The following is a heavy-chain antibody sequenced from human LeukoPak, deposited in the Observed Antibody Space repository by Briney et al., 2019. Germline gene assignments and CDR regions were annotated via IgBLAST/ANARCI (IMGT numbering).Heavy chain of an antibody. V-gene: IGHV3-30*03. CDR3: ARGPTRGSWPGEADY. Sequence: GGSLRLSCAASGFTFSNYVMHWARQAPGKGLEWVALISYDGNNKYYSDSVKGRFTISRDNSENTLYLQMNSLGGDDTAVYYCARGPTRGSWPGEADYWGQGTLVTVSS. J-gene: IGHJ4*02. CDR1: GFTFSNYV. CDR2: ISYDGNNK. D-gene: IGHD7-27*01.